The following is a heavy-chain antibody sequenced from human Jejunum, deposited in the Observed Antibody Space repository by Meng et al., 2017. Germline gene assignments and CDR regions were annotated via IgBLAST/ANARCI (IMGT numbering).Heavy chain of an antibody. CDR1: EYSFSNYY. CDR2: SNPGGGST. Sequence: QVHLVQSGAEVKKPGASVKVSCKSSEYSFSNYYLHWMRQAPGQGLEWLGVSNPGGGSTNYAQKFQGRVTMTRDTSANTVYMELGSLKSEDTAVYYCVREFRGGYFDYWGQGTLVTVSS. J-gene: IGHJ4*02. D-gene: IGHD3-16*01. CDR3: VREFRGGYFDY. V-gene: IGHV1-46*01.